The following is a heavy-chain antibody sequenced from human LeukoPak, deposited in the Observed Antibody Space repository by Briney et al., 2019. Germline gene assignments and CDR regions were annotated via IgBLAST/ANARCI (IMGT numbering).Heavy chain of an antibody. CDR2: MNPNSGNT. Sequence: GASVKVSCXASGYTFTSYDINWVRQASGQGLEWMGWMNPNSGNTGYAQKFQGRVTITRNTSISTAYMELSSLRSEDTAVYYCARGSVGFLEWPEHYYYYMDVWGKGTTVTVSS. D-gene: IGHD3-3*01. V-gene: IGHV1-8*03. J-gene: IGHJ6*03. CDR1: GYTFTSYD. CDR3: ARGSVGFLEWPEHYYYYMDV.